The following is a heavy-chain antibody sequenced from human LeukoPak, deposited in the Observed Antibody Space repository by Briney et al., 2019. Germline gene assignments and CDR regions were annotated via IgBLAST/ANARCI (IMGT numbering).Heavy chain of an antibody. CDR1: GGSISSYY. Sequence: SETLSLTCTVSGGSISSYYWSWIRQPAGKGLEWIGRIYTSGSTNYNPSLKSRVTMSVDTSKNQFSLKLSSVTAADTAVYYCARVLKRGSSYYFDYWGQGTLVTVSS. J-gene: IGHJ4*02. CDR2: IYTSGST. CDR3: ARVLKRGSSYYFDY. D-gene: IGHD2-15*01. V-gene: IGHV4-4*07.